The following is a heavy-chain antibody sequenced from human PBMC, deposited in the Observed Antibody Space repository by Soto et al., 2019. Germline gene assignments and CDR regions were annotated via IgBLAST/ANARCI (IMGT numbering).Heavy chain of an antibody. Sequence: SETLSLTCTVSGGSISSGGYYWSWIRQHPGKGLEWIGYIYYSGSTYYNPSLKSRVTISVDTSKNQFSLKLSSVTAADTAVYYCARSTAMPYYYYYMDVWGKGTTVTVSS. CDR1: GGSISSGGYY. V-gene: IGHV4-31*03. J-gene: IGHJ6*03. CDR2: IYYSGST. D-gene: IGHD2-2*01. CDR3: ARSTAMPYYYYYMDV.